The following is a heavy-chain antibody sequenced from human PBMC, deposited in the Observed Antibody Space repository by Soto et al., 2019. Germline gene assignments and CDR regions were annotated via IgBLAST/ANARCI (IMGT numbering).Heavy chain of an antibody. CDR1: GFTFSSYA. J-gene: IGHJ4*02. Sequence: QVQLVESGGGVVQPGRSLRLSCAASGFTFSSYAMHWVRQAPGKGLEWVAVISYDGSNKYYADSVKGRFTISRDNSKNTLYLQMNSLRSDDTAVYYCARDRFTGSSGWSNFDYCGQGTLDTVSS. V-gene: IGHV3-30-3*01. CDR3: ARDRFTGSSGWSNFDY. D-gene: IGHD6-19*01. CDR2: ISYDGSNK.